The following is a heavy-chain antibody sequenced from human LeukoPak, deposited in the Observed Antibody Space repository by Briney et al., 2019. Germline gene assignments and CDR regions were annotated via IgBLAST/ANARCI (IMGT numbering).Heavy chain of an antibody. CDR1: GFTFSSYS. CDR2: ISGSSSYI. Sequence: PGGSLGLSCAASGFTFSSYSMNWVRQAPGKGLEWVSSISGSSSYIYYADSLRGRFTISRDNAKNSLYLQMNSLRAEDTAVYYCARDREGYCSGGRCTNFDYWGQGTLVTVSS. D-gene: IGHD2-15*01. CDR3: ARDREGYCSGGRCTNFDY. J-gene: IGHJ4*02. V-gene: IGHV3-21*01.